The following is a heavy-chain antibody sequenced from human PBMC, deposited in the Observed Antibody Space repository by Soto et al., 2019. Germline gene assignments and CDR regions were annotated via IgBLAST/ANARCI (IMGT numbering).Heavy chain of an antibody. CDR2: INKNGFTI. D-gene: IGHD6-19*01. Sequence: RLSCVASGLTLSSAAMSWVRQAPGKGLGWISFINKNGFTIYYADSVKGRFTISRDYAKNSLYLQMDSLRHEDTAVSYCARGAVTGTSLFDCWGLVTLITFSS. CDR3: ARGAVTGTSLFDC. CDR1: GLTLSSAA. V-gene: IGHV3-48*02. J-gene: IGHJ4*02.